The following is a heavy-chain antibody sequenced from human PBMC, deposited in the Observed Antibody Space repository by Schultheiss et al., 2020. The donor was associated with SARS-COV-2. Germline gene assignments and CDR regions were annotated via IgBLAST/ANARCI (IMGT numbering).Heavy chain of an antibody. CDR2: IYHSGST. Sequence: SETLSLTCAVSGYSISSGYYWGWIRQPPGKGLEWIGSIYHSGSTYYNPSLKSRVTISVDTSKNQFSLRLSSVTAADTAVYYCARYIFGVAIRFDPWGQGTLVTVSS. V-gene: IGHV4-38-2*01. J-gene: IGHJ5*02. CDR3: ARYIFGVAIRFDP. CDR1: GYSISSGYY. D-gene: IGHD3-3*02.